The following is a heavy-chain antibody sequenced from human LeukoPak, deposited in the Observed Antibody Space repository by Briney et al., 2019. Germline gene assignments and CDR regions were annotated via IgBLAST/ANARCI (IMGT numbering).Heavy chain of an antibody. CDR1: GFTFSSYA. J-gene: IGHJ6*02. V-gene: IGHV3-23*01. D-gene: IGHD2-15*01. Sequence: PGGSLRLSCAASGFTFSSYAMSWVRQAPGKGLEWVSAISGSGDSTYYADSVKGRFTISRDNSKNTLYLQMNSLRAEDTAVYYCAKNSYYYYCYGMDVWGQGTTVTVSS. CDR2: ISGSGDST. CDR3: AKNSYYYYCYGMDV.